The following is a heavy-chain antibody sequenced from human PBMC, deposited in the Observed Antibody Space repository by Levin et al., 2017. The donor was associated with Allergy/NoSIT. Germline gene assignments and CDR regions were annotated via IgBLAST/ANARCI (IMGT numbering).Heavy chain of an antibody. D-gene: IGHD2-2*01. V-gene: IGHV3-15*01. CDR2: IKSKTDGGTT. J-gene: IGHJ4*02. Sequence: PGGSLRLSCAASGFTFSNAWMSWVRQAPGKGLEWVGRIKSKTDGGTTDYAAPVKGRFTISRDDSKNTLYLQMNSLKTEDTAVYYCTTESAYPLYYFDYWGQGTLVTVSS. CDR1: GFTFSNAW. CDR3: TTESAYPLYYFDY.